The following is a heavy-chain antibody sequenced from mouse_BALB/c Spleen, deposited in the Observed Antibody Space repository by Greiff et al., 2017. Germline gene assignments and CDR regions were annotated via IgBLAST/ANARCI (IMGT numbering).Heavy chain of an antibody. Sequence: DVKLVESGGGLVQPGGSRKLSCAASGFTFSSFGMHWVRQAPEKGLEWVAYISSGSSTIYYADTVKGRFTISRDNPKNTLFLQMTSLRSEDTAMYYCARGPGGFAYWGQGTLVTVSA. CDR2: ISSGSSTI. CDR1: GFTFSSFG. J-gene: IGHJ3*01. CDR3: ARGPGGFAY. V-gene: IGHV5-17*02.